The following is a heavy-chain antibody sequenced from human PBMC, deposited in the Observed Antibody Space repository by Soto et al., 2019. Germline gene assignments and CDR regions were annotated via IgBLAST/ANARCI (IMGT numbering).Heavy chain of an antibody. CDR2: IYKSATT. J-gene: IGHJ5*01. V-gene: IGHV4-30-4*01. CDR3: ARGRCCLTGRCFPNWFDS. Sequence: ASETLSLTCSVSGDSISTVDYFWAWIRQPPGQALEYIGYIYKSATTYYNPSFESRVAISLDTSKSQFSLNVTSVTAADTAVYFCARGRCCLTGRCFPNWFDSWGQGTLVTVSS. CDR1: GDSISTVDYF. D-gene: IGHD7-27*01.